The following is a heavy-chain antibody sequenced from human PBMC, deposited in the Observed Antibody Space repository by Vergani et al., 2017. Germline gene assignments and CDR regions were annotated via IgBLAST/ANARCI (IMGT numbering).Heavy chain of an antibody. CDR2: IYSTGST. D-gene: IGHD2-8*02. Sequence: QVQLEESGPGLGKPSETLSLTCTVFGGPFNTYYWSWIRQSPGKGLAWIGYIYSTGSTNYNPSLNSRVTMSVDTSKDQFSLKLRSVTAADTAVYFCARVMYRDEASTGYRLEVMDILGQGTTVTISS. CDR3: ARVMYRDEASTGYRLEVMDI. J-gene: IGHJ6*02. V-gene: IGHV4-59*13. CDR1: GGPFNTYY.